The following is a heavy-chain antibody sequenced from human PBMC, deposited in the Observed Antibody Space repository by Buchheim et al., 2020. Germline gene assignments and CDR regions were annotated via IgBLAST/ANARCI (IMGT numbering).Heavy chain of an antibody. CDR3: AKDFQDRMDV. Sequence: QGQLVQSGSELKTPGASVKVSCKASGYRFTESALNWIRQAPGQGLEWMGYINTYTGDPTYAQGFTGRFVFSLDTSFNTAYLQSNNLRVEDTSVYYCAKDFQDRMDVWGQGNT. CDR2: INTYTGDP. CDR1: GYRFTESA. D-gene: IGHD3-22*01. V-gene: IGHV7-4-1*02. J-gene: IGHJ6*02.